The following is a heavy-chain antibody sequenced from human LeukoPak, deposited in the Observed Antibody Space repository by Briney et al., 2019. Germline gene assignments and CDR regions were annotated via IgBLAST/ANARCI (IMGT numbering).Heavy chain of an antibody. Sequence: PGGSLRLSCAASGFTFSSYWMSWVRQAPGEGLEGVANIKQGGREKYYVDSVRGRFTISRDNAKNSLYLQMNSLRAEDTAVYYCARERGSSLVDYWGQGTLVTVSS. CDR1: GFTFSSYW. J-gene: IGHJ4*02. V-gene: IGHV3-7*01. CDR3: ARERGSSLVDY. CDR2: IKQGGREK. D-gene: IGHD6-6*01.